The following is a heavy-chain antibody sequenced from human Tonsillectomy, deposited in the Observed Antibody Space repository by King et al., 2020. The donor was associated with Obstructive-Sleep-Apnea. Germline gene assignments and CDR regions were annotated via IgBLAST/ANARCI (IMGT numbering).Heavy chain of an antibody. V-gene: IGHV4-31*03. CDR1: GDSFNSGAFY. CDR3: ARVRHQGDFVDY. Sequence: PLQESGPGLVKPSQNLSLTCSVSGDSFNSGAFYWGWIRQVPGKGLEWLGYIYDTGTTYYNPSLESRLTILVDTSQSQFSLKLRSVTAADTAVYFCARVRHQGDFVDYWGQGSLVVVSS. CDR2: IYDTGTT. D-gene: IGHD3-16*01. J-gene: IGHJ4*02.